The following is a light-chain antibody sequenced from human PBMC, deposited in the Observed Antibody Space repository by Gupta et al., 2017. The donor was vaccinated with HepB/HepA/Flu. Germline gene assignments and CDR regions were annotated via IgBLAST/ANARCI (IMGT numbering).Light chain of an antibody. CDR1: QSLLHSNGYNY. Sequence: DIVMTQSPLSLPVTPGEPASISCRSGQSLLHSNGYNYLDWYLQKPGQSPQLLIYLGSNRASGVPDRFSGSGSGTDFTLKISRVEAEDVGVYYCRQALQTPRTFGQGTKVEIK. V-gene: IGKV2-28*01. CDR3: RQALQTPRT. CDR2: LGS. J-gene: IGKJ1*01.